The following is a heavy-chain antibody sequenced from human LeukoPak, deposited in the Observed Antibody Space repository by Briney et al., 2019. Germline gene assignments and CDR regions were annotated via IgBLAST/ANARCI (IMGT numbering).Heavy chain of an antibody. CDR2: ISAYNGKT. V-gene: IGHV1-18*01. D-gene: IGHD1-26*01. Sequence: ASVRVSCKASGYTFSTTYINWVRQAPGQGLEGMGRISAYNGKTSYAQKFQGRVTMTTDSSTTTAYMDLASLRSDDTAVYYCARGGTYYPCIDYWGQGTLVTVSS. CDR3: ARGGTYYPCIDY. J-gene: IGHJ4*01. CDR1: GYTFSTTY.